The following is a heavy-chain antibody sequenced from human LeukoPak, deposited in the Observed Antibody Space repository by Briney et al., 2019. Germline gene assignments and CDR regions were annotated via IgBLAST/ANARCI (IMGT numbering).Heavy chain of an antibody. V-gene: IGHV1-2*02. D-gene: IGHD3-9*01. CDR3: ATYGASEVTGYPYFDY. CDR2: INPHSGGT. Sequence: ASVKVSCKASGYTFTGYYMHWVRQAPGQELEWMGWINPHSGGTNYAQKFQGRVTMTRDTSISTAYMELSRLRSDDTAVYYCATYGASEVTGYPYFDYWGQGTLVTVSS. J-gene: IGHJ4*02. CDR1: GYTFTGYY.